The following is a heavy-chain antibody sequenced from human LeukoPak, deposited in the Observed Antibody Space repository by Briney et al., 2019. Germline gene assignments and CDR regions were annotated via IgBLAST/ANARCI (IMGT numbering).Heavy chain of an antibody. D-gene: IGHD1-14*01. CDR2: ISTSSSYI. CDR3: ARGTLNIPGEHGAFDY. V-gene: IGHV3-21*01. J-gene: IGHJ4*02. CDR1: GFTFSSYG. Sequence: PGGSLRLSCAASGFTFSSYGMNWVRQAPGKGLEWVSSISTSSSYIHYADSVKGRFTVSRDNAKNSLYLQMNSLRAEDTAVYYCARGTLNIPGEHGAFDYWGQGTLVTASS.